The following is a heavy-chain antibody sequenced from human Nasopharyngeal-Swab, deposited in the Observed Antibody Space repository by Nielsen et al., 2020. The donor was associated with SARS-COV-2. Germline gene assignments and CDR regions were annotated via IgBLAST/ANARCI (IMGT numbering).Heavy chain of an antibody. D-gene: IGHD6-13*01. Sequence: REAPGKGLEWIGYIYDSGSTNYNPSLKSRVTISVDTSKNQFSLKLSSVTAADMAVYYCARVSEQQLAPPHFDYWGQGTLVTVSS. V-gene: IGHV4-59*01. CDR3: ARVSEQQLAPPHFDY. CDR2: IYDSGST. J-gene: IGHJ4*02.